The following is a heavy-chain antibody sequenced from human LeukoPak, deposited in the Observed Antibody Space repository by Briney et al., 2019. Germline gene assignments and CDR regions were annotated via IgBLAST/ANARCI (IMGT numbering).Heavy chain of an antibody. Sequence: SCKASGYTFTSYGISWVRQAPGKGLEWVGRIKSKTDGGTTDYAAPVKGRFTISRDDSKNTLYLQMNSLKTEDTAVYYCTTPRPYYDFWSGYSVRFDYWGQGTLVTVSS. D-gene: IGHD3-3*01. CDR1: GYTFTSYG. J-gene: IGHJ4*02. CDR3: TTPRPYYDFWSGYSVRFDY. CDR2: IKSKTDGGTT. V-gene: IGHV3-15*01.